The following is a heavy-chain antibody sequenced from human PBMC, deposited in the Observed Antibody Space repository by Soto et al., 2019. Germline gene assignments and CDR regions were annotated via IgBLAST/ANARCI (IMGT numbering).Heavy chain of an antibody. CDR2: INAGNGNT. V-gene: IGHV1-3*01. CDR3: ARNLVVVVDGTRALGY. D-gene: IGHD2-15*01. CDR1: GYTFSSYV. Sequence: QVQLVQSGAEVKKPGASVNVSCKASGYTFSSYVLHWVRQAPGQSLEWMGWINAGNGNTKSSQKFQGRVTLTRDTSANRAYMELSSLTSEDTAVSFWARNLVVVVDGTRALGYWGQGTLVTVSS. J-gene: IGHJ4*02.